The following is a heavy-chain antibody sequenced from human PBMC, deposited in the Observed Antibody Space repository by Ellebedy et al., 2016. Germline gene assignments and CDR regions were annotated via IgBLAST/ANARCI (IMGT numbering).Heavy chain of an antibody. J-gene: IGHJ3*02. CDR3: AKQWWEAFDI. CDR2: ISGSGGST. CDR1: GFTFSSYA. D-gene: IGHD1-26*01. V-gene: IGHV3-23*01. Sequence: GESLKISXAASGFTFSSYAMSWVRQAPGKGLEWVSSISGSGGSTYYEDSVKGRFTISRDNSKNTVYLQMKSLRAEDTAVYYCAKQWWEAFDIWGQGTMVTVSS.